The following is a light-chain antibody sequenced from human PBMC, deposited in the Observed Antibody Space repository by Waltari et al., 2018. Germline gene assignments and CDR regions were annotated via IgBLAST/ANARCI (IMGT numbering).Light chain of an antibody. V-gene: IGLV2-14*01. CDR2: EVT. CDR1: SDDVGGYNY. Sequence: QSALTQPASVSGSPGQSLTISCTGTSDDVGGYNYVHWYQQHPDKAPKLLIFEVTNRPSGVSNRFSGSKSGNTASLTISGLQTEDEAKYYCSSFTGSSTPVVFGGGTKLTVL. CDR3: SSFTGSSTPVV. J-gene: IGLJ2*01.